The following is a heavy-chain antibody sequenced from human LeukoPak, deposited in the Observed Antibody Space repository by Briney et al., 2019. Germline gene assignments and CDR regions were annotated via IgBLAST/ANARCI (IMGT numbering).Heavy chain of an antibody. CDR2: INPSVGST. D-gene: IGHD3-3*01. J-gene: IGHJ5*02. V-gene: IGHV1-46*01. Sequence: ASVKVSCKASGYTFTSYYMHWVRQAPGQGLEWMGIINPSVGSTSYAQKFQGRVTMTRDMSTSTVYMELSSLRSEDTAVYYCATSGKTITIFGVTPNWFDPWGQGTLVTVSS. CDR3: ATSGKTITIFGVTPNWFDP. CDR1: GYTFTSYY.